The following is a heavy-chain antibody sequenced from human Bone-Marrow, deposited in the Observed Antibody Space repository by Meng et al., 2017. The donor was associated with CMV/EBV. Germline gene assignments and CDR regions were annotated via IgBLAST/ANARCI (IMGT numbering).Heavy chain of an antibody. CDR3: ARDSGSYHFDY. CDR2: INPNSGGT. CDR1: GYTFTGYY. V-gene: IGHV1-2*02. Sequence: VHVVRSGGEVKQPGSSVKVSCKASGYTFTGYYLHWVRQAPGQGLEWMGWINPNSGGTNYAQKFQGRVTMTRDTSISTAYMELSRLRSDDTAVYYCARDSGSYHFDYWGQGTLVTVSS. J-gene: IGHJ4*02. D-gene: IGHD1-26*01.